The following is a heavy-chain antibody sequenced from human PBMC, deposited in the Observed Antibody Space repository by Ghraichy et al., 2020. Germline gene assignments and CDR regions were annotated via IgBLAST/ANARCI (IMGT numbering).Heavy chain of an antibody. V-gene: IGHV4-59*08. CDR2: IYYSGGT. Sequence: SETLSLTCTVSGGSIIGYYWSWIRQPPGKGLEWIGYIYYSGGTNYNPNPSLKSRVSISLDTSKSQFSLKLSSVTAADTAVYYCARLGVRDGHNSLADCWGQGTLVTVSS. CDR3: ARLGVRDGHNSLADC. CDR1: GGSIIGYY. D-gene: IGHD5-24*01. J-gene: IGHJ4*02.